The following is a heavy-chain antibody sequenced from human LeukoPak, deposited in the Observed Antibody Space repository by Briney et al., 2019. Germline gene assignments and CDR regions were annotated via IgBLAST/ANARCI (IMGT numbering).Heavy chain of an antibody. J-gene: IGHJ3*02. D-gene: IGHD4-17*01. CDR1: GFTFSSYA. V-gene: IGHV3-30-3*01. CDR3: AKVVTVTKLLEAFDI. Sequence: GRSLRLSCAASGFTFSSYAMHWVRQAPGKGLEWVAVISYDGSNKYYADSVKGRFTISRDNSKNTLYLQMNSLRAEDTAVYYCAKVVTVTKLLEAFDIWGQGTMVTVSS. CDR2: ISYDGSNK.